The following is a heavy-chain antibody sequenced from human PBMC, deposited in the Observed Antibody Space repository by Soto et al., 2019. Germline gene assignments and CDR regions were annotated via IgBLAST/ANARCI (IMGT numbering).Heavy chain of an antibody. D-gene: IGHD1-26*01. CDR1: GYTLSELF. V-gene: IGHV1-24*01. Sequence: QVQLVQSGAEVKKPGASVKVSCKVSGYTLSELFVHWVRQAPGKGLEWLGGFVPEEGNTIYAQNFRGRVTMTDDTSTDTAHMELSSLRSDDTAVYYCATGFPQWELLQYWGQGTLLTVSS. CDR2: FVPEEGNT. CDR3: ATGFPQWELLQY. J-gene: IGHJ4*02.